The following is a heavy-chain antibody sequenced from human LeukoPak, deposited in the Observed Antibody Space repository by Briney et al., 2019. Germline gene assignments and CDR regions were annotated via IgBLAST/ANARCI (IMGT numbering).Heavy chain of an antibody. CDR3: ASAQWELPNFDY. J-gene: IGHJ4*02. V-gene: IGHV3-53*01. CDR2: IYSGGST. Sequence: SGGSLRLSCAASGFTVSSNYMSWVRQAPGKGLEWVSVIYSGGSTYYADSVKGRFTISRDNSKNTLYLQMNSLRAEDTAAYYCASAQWELPNFDYWGQGTLVTVSS. D-gene: IGHD1-26*01. CDR1: GFTVSSNY.